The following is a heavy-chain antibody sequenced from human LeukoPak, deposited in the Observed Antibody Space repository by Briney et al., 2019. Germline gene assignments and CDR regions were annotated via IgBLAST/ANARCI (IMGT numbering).Heavy chain of an antibody. CDR3: AREGSSGWYPHDAFDI. V-gene: IGHV4-59*01. Sequence: PSETLSLTCTVSGGSISSYYWSWIRQPPGKGLEWIGYIYYSGSTNYNPSLKSRVTISVDTSKNQFSLKLSSVTAADTAVYYCAREGSSGWYPHDAFDIWGQGTMVTVSS. CDR2: IYYSGST. J-gene: IGHJ3*02. D-gene: IGHD6-19*01. CDR1: GGSISSYY.